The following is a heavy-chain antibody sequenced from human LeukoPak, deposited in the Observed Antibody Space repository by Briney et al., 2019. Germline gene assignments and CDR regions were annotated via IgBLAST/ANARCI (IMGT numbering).Heavy chain of an antibody. CDR3: AGFLNVKWYGEEGGGTFEY. Sequence: APVKVSCKASGYTFTGYYMHWVRQAPGQGLEWMGWINPNSGGTNYAQKFQGRVTMTRDTSISTAYMELSRLRSDDTAVYYCAGFLNVKWYGEEGGGTFEYWGRGTLVPVSS. CDR1: GYTFTGYY. CDR2: INPNSGGT. J-gene: IGHJ4*02. V-gene: IGHV1-2*02. D-gene: IGHD4-17*01.